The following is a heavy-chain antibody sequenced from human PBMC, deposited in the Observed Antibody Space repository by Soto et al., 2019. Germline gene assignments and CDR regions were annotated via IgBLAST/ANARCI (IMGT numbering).Heavy chain of an antibody. D-gene: IGHD6-6*01. CDR2: IYYSGNT. V-gene: IGHV4-30-4*01. CDR3: ARGIYSTSSFFDP. Sequence: SETLSLTCTVSGDSISTADYYWNWIRPHPGKGLEWIGYIYYSGNTYYIPSLKSRVTISVDTSKNQISLKLNSVTAADPDVYYCARGIYSTSSFFDPCGQGTLVTVSS. CDR1: GDSISTADYY. J-gene: IGHJ5*02.